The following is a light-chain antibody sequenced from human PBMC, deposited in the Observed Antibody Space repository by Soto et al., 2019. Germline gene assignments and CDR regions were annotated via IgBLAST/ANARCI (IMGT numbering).Light chain of an antibody. CDR2: DAS. J-gene: IGKJ5*01. CDR1: QGISIY. Sequence: DIQMTQSPTCLSASVGDRVTITCRASQGISIYLNWFQQKPGKAPKLLISDASNLQTGVPLRFSGSGSGTDFTLIITSLQPEDIATYYCQQHDSFPTFGQGTRLEIK. V-gene: IGKV1-33*01. CDR3: QQHDSFPT.